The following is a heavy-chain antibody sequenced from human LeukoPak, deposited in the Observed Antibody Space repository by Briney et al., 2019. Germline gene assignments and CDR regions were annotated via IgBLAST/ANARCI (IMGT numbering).Heavy chain of an antibody. J-gene: IGHJ4*02. V-gene: IGHV1-2*06. CDR3: ARDYPYAWGSYRYSDY. CDR1: GYTFTGYC. CDR2: INPNSGGT. D-gene: IGHD3-16*02. Sequence: ASVKVSCKASGYTFTGYCMHWVRQAPGQGLEWMGRINPNSGGTNYAQKFQGRVTMTRDTSISTAYMELSRLRSDDTAVYYCARDYPYAWGSYRYSDYWGQGTLVTVSS.